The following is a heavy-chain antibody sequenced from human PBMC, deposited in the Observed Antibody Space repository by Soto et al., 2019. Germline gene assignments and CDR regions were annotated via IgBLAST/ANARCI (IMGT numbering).Heavy chain of an antibody. CDR1: GGSTSSDNY. D-gene: IGHD3-16*01. Sequence: SETLSLTCTVSGGSTSSDNYWSWIRQPPGKGLEWIGHIYYSGNTDYNPSLKSRLAISIDTSKNQFSLKLSSVTAADPAVYFCAREGGESSDGLYYFDSWGQGSLVTVSS. CDR2: IYYSGNT. J-gene: IGHJ4*02. V-gene: IGHV4-30-4*01. CDR3: AREGGESSDGLYYFDS.